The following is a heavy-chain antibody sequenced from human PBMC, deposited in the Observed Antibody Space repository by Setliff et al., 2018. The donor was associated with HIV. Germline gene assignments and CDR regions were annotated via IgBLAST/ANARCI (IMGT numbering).Heavy chain of an antibody. Sequence: GGSLRLSCTASGFTFGDYSMSWVRQAPGKGLEWVAFIRSTPYGGTTEYAASVKGRFTISRDDSKSIAYLQMNSLKTEDTAVYYCTRDGVIKYYYYYYYMDVWGKGTTVTSP. D-gene: IGHD3-10*01. J-gene: IGHJ6*03. V-gene: IGHV3-49*04. CDR1: GFTFGDYS. CDR3: TRDGVIKYYYYYYYMDV. CDR2: IRSTPYGGTT.